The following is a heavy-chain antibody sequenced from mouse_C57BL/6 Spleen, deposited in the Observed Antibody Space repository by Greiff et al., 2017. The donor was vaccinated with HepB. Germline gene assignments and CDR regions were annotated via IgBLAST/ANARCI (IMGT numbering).Heavy chain of an antibody. CDR2: INPSTGGT. CDR1: GYSFTGYY. CDR3: APYARAGGGYFDV. D-gene: IGHD3-1*01. J-gene: IGHJ1*03. V-gene: IGHV1-42*01. Sequence: DVQLQESGPELVKPGASVKISCKASGYSFTGYYMNWVKQSPEKSLKWIGEINPSTGGTTYNQKFKAKATLTVDKSSSTAYMQLKSLTSEDSAVYYCAPYARAGGGYFDVWGTGTTVTVSS.